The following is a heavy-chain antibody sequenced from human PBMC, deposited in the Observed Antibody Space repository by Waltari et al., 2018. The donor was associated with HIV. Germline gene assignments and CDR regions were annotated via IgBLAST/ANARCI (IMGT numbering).Heavy chain of an antibody. CDR1: GYTFTSYG. D-gene: IGHD3-3*01. CDR2: ISAYNGNT. CDR3: ARAVSANYDFWSGPHAFDI. Sequence: QVQLVQSGAEVKKPGASVKVSCKASGYTFTSYGISWVRQAPGQGLEWMGWISAYNGNTNYAQELQGRVTMTTDTSTSTAYMELRSLRSDDTAVYYCARAVSANYDFWSGPHAFDIWGQGTMVTVSS. V-gene: IGHV1-18*01. J-gene: IGHJ3*02.